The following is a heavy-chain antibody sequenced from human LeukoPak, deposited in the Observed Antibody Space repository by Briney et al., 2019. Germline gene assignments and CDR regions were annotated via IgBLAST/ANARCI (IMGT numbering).Heavy chain of an antibody. CDR2: ISAYNGNT. CDR1: GYTFTSYG. Sequence: ASVKVSCKASGYTFTSYGISWVRQAPGQGLEWMGWISAYNGNTNYAQKLQGRVTMTTDTSTSTAYMELRSLRSDDTAVYYCARALPKREFRIAVAGNNWFDPWGQGTLVTVSS. CDR3: ARALPKREFRIAVAGNNWFDP. J-gene: IGHJ5*02. V-gene: IGHV1-18*01. D-gene: IGHD6-19*01.